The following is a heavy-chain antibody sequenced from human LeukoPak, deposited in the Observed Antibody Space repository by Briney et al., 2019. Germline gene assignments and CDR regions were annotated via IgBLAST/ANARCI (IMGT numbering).Heavy chain of an antibody. CDR1: GFTFSDYN. CDR3: ARVLRYCSGGNCYSGGLGYMDV. J-gene: IGHJ6*03. D-gene: IGHD2-15*01. V-gene: IGHV3-11*01. Sequence: SGRSLRLSCAASGFTFSDYNMRWIRQAPGKGLEWVSSISRSGSTKYDADSVKGRCTISRDNAKNSLFLQMNSLRAEDTAVYYCARVLRYCSGGNCYSGGLGYMDVWGKGTTVTISS. CDR2: ISRSGSTK.